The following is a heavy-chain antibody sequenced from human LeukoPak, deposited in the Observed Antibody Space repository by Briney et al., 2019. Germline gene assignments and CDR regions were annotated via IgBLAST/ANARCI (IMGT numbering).Heavy chain of an antibody. Sequence: PSETLSLTCAVSGYSISSGYYWGWIRQPPGKGLEWIGSIYHSGSTYYNPSLKSRVTISVDTSKNQFSLKLSSVTAADTAVYYCARNLYGSGSYYYYYYMDVWGKGTTVIVSS. CDR2: IYHSGST. J-gene: IGHJ6*03. CDR3: ARNLYGSGSYYYYYYMDV. CDR1: GYSISSGYY. V-gene: IGHV4-38-2*01. D-gene: IGHD3-10*01.